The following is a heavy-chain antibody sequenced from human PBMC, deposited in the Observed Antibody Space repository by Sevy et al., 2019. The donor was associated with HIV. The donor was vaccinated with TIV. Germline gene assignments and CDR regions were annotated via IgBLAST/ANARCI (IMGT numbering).Heavy chain of an antibody. CDR1: GYIFTNYW. D-gene: IGHD3-16*01. CDR2: VYPGDADV. CDR3: AGSASYMDV. J-gene: IGHJ6*02. Sequence: GESLKISCKGSGYIFTNYWITWVRQMPGKGLEWMGIVYPGDADVKYNPAFEGHITMSVNKTITTGYLQWSNLKASDTAIYYCAGSASYMDVWGQGTTVTVSS. V-gene: IGHV5-51*01.